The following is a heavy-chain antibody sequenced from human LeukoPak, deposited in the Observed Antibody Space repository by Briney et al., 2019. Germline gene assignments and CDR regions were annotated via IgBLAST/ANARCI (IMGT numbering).Heavy chain of an antibody. V-gene: IGHV4-59*01. CDR3: AIFGSGGS. CDR2: IYYTVRT. Sequence: SETLSLTCTVSSASISSYNCNWIRQPPRKGLEWIWEIYYTVRTNHNPSLKSRDSISVDTCKNQFSLKLNSVTTADTAMYYCAIFGSGGSWGQGTLVAVSS. J-gene: IGHJ5*02. CDR1: SASISSYN. D-gene: IGHD2-15*01.